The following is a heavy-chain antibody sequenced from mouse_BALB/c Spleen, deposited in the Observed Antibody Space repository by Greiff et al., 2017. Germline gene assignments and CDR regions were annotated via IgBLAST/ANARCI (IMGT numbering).Heavy chain of an antibody. D-gene: IGHD1-1*01. Sequence: VKLMESGAELVRPGASVTLSCKASGYTFTDYEMHWVKQTPVHGLEWIGAIDPETGGTAYNQKFKGKATLTVDKSSSTAYMQLSSPTSEDSAVYYCTRRFYGSSENYYFDYWGHGTTLTVSS. V-gene: IGHV1-15*01. J-gene: IGHJ2*01. CDR2: IDPETGGT. CDR3: TRRFYGSSENYYFDY. CDR1: GYTFTDYE.